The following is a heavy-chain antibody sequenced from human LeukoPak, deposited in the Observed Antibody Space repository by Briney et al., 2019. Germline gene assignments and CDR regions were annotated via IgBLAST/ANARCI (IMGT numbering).Heavy chain of an antibody. J-gene: IGHJ4*02. V-gene: IGHV4-34*01. CDR2: INHSGST. D-gene: IGHD5-18*01. CDR1: GGSFSGYY. CDR3: AFRGYSHGRDFDY. Sequence: SETLSLTCAVYGGSFSGYYWSWIRQPPGKGLEWIGEINHSGSTNYNPSLKSRVTISVDTSKNQFSLKLSSVTAADTAVYYCAFRGYSHGRDFDYWGQGTLVTVSS.